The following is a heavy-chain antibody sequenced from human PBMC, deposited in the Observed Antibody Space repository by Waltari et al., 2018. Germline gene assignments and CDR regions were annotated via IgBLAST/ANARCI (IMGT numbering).Heavy chain of an antibody. D-gene: IGHD3-10*01. Sequence: QPPLQESGPGLVKPSGTLSLTCSVSDGTIISSSYYWAWIRQPPGKGLEWIGSIFYDGTTYYNPSLKSRVTISIDTSRSQFSLKLMSVAAAETAFYYCARHGYFGSGSFHVWGQGTKVIVSS. CDR3: ARHGYFGSGSFHV. J-gene: IGHJ3*01. V-gene: IGHV4-39*01. CDR2: IFYDGTT. CDR1: DGTIISSSYY.